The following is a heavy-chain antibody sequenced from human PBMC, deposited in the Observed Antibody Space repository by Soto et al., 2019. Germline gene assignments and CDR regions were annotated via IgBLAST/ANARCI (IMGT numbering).Heavy chain of an antibody. J-gene: IGHJ4*02. CDR1: SVSHAW. CDR3: ITRYRGAY. D-gene: IGHD1-26*01. CDR2: IKSRTDGGTT. V-gene: IGHV3-15*07. Sequence: SVSHAWMNWVRQAAGKGLEWVGRIKSRTDGGTTDFAAPVKGRFTISRDDSQNTLYLQMNSLKTEDTAIYYCITRYRGAYWGQGTLVPVSS.